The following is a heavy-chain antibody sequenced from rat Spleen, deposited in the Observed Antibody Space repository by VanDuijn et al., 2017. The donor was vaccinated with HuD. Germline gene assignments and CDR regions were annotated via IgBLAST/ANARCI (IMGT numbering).Heavy chain of an antibody. CDR1: GFTFSDYY. CDR2: ISYGDSSGHSST. CDR3: ARGGSFDY. J-gene: IGHJ2*01. Sequence: EVQLVESDGGLVQPGRSLRLSCAASGFTFSDYYMAWVRQAPKKGLEWVASISYGDSSGHSSTYYRDSVKGRFTISRDNAKRTLFLQMDSLQTEDTAMYFCARGGSFDYWGQGVMVTVSS. V-gene: IGHV5-7*01. D-gene: IGHD1-11*01.